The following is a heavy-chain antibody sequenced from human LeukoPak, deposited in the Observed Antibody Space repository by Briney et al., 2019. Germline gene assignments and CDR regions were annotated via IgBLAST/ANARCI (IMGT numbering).Heavy chain of an antibody. V-gene: IGHV3-7*04. Sequence: GGSLRLSCAASGFTFSSYCMRWVRQAPGKGLEWVANIKQDGSEKYYVDSVKGRFTISRDNSKNSLYLQMNSPRAEDTAVYYCARGDSYSSSLGYFDYWGQGTLVTVSS. CDR2: IKQDGSEK. CDR3: ARGDSYSSSLGYFDY. CDR1: GFTFSSYC. J-gene: IGHJ4*02. D-gene: IGHD6-6*01.